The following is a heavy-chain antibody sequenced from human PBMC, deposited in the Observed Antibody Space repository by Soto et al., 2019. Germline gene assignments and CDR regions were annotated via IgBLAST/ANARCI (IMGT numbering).Heavy chain of an antibody. CDR3: ARGNPFNYAGFDV. Sequence: QAHLEQSGAEVKRPGASVKVSCKASGYTFTDFDINWLRQASGQGPEWMGWMNAKSGDTFFAQRFQGKFNMTWDTSLSTAYMDVRSLTSDDTAIYYCARGNPFNYAGFDVWGQGTTVAVSS. D-gene: IGHD3-16*01. J-gene: IGHJ6*02. CDR2: MNAKSGDT. CDR1: GYTFTDFD. V-gene: IGHV1-8*01.